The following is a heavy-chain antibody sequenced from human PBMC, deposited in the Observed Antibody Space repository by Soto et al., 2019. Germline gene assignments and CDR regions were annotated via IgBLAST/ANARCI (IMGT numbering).Heavy chain of an antibody. J-gene: IGHJ6*02. Sequence: GGSLRLSCAASGFTFSSYAMSWARQAPGKGLEWVSAISGSGGSTYYADSVKGRFTISRDNSKNTLYLQMNSLRAEDTAVYYCAKVLTAYYYDSSGYYYDYYYGMDVWGQGTTVTVSS. V-gene: IGHV3-23*01. CDR2: ISGSGGST. CDR3: AKVLTAYYYDSSGYYYDYYYGMDV. CDR1: GFTFSSYA. D-gene: IGHD3-22*01.